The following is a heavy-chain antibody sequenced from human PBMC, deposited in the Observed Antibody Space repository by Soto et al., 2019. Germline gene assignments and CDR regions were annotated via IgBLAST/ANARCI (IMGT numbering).Heavy chain of an antibody. CDR3: AKDPLGYCSSTSCNDAFDI. V-gene: IGHV3-9*01. J-gene: IGHJ3*02. CDR2: ISWNSGSI. D-gene: IGHD2-2*01. CDR1: GFTFDDYA. Sequence: SGGSLRLSCAASGFTFDDYAMHWVRQAPGKGLEWVSGISWNSGSIGYADSVKGRFTISRDNAKNSLYLQMNSLRAEDTALYYCAKDPLGYCSSTSCNDAFDIWGQGTMVTVSS.